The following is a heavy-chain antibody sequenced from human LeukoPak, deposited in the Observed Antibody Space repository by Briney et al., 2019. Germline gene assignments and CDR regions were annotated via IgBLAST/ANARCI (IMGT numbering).Heavy chain of an antibody. CDR1: GLTFSTNW. CDR2: INSDGSSI. D-gene: IGHD1-26*01. V-gene: IGHV3-74*03. Sequence: GGSLRLSCAASGLTFSTNWMHWVRQAPGKGLVWVSSINSDGSSIKYADSVKGRITISRDNAKNTLYLRMHSLRAEDTAVYYCARARESDYWGQGTLVTVSS. CDR3: ARARESDY. J-gene: IGHJ4*02.